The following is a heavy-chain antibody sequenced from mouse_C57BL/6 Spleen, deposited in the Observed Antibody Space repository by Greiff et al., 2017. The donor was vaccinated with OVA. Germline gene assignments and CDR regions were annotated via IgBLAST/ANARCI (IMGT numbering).Heavy chain of an antibody. Sequence: VKLQQPGAELVRPGTSVKLSCKASGYTFTSYWMHWVKQRPGQGLEWIGVIDPSDSYTNYNQKFKGKATLTVDTSSSTAYMQLSSLTSEDSAVYYCARRGYGSSHWYFDVWGTGTTVTVSS. CDR1: GYTFTSYW. CDR3: ARRGYGSSHWYFDV. V-gene: IGHV1-59*01. J-gene: IGHJ1*03. D-gene: IGHD1-1*01. CDR2: IDPSDSYT.